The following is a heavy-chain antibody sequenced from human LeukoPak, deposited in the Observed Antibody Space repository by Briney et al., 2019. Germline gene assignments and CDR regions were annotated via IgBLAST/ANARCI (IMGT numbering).Heavy chain of an antibody. CDR3: ARVSLSAAAGSYFDY. V-gene: IGHV1-18*01. D-gene: IGHD6-13*01. J-gene: IGHJ4*02. Sequence: GASVKVSCKASGYTFTSYGISWVRQAPGQGLEWMGWISAYNGNTNYAQKLQGRVTMTTDTSTSTAYMELRSLRSDDTAVYYCARVSLSAAAGSYFDYWGQGTLVTVSS. CDR1: GYTFTSYG. CDR2: ISAYNGNT.